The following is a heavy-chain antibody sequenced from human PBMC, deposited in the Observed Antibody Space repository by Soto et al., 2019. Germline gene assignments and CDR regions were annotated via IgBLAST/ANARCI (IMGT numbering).Heavy chain of an antibody. CDR1: GFTFSNAW. CDR2: IKSKTDGGTI. J-gene: IGHJ4*02. D-gene: IGHD2-15*01. Sequence: GGSLRLSCAASGFTFSNAWMNWVRQAPGKGLEWVGRIKSKTDGGTIEYAAPVKGRFTISRDDSKNTLYLQMNSLKTEDTAVYYCTGEHCSGGSCLWIISAFSWGQGTLVTVSS. V-gene: IGHV3-15*07. CDR3: TGEHCSGGSCLWIISAFS.